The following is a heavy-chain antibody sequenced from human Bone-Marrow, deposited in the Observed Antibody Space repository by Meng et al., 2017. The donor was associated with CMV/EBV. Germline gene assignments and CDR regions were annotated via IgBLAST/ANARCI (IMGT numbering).Heavy chain of an antibody. D-gene: IGHD1-1*01. V-gene: IGHV3-74*01. CDR1: GFTFSSYW. Sequence: GGSLRLSCAASGFTFSSYWMHWVRQAPGKGLVWVSRINSDGSSTSYADSVKGRFTISRDNAKNSLYLQMNSLRAEDTALYYCAKAKLEPYYFDYRGQGTLVTVSS. CDR2: INSDGSST. CDR3: AKAKLEPYYFDY. J-gene: IGHJ4*02.